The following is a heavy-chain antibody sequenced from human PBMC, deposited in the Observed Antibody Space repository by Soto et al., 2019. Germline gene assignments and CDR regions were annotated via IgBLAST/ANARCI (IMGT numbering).Heavy chain of an antibody. Sequence: PSETLSLTCTVSGGSVSSGSYYWSWIRQPPGKGLEWIGYINYSGGTSFNSSLKSRVTISVDTSKNQFSLKLSSVTAADTAVYYCASRYCINCICYFDYWGQGALVTVSS. CDR3: ASRYCINCICYFDY. D-gene: IGHD2-8*01. V-gene: IGHV4-61*01. J-gene: IGHJ4*02. CDR2: INYSGGT. CDR1: GGSVSSGSYY.